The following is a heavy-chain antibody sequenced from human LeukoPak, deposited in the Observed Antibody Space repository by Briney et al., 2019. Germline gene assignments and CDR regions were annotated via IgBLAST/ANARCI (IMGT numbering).Heavy chain of an antibody. D-gene: IGHD2-2*01. V-gene: IGHV1-2*02. J-gene: IGHJ3*02. Sequence: ASVKVSCKASGYTFTGYYMHWVRQAPGQGLEWMGWINPNSGGTNYAQKFQGRVTMTRDTSISTAYMELSRLRSDDTAVYYCARRYCSSTSCYVYPIPDAFDIWGQGTMATVSS. CDR1: GYTFTGYY. CDR2: INPNSGGT. CDR3: ARRYCSSTSCYVYPIPDAFDI.